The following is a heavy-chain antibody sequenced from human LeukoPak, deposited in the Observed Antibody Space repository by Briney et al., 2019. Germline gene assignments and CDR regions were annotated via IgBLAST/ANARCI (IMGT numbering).Heavy chain of an antibody. V-gene: IGHV4-61*02. D-gene: IGHD3-22*01. CDR1: GGSISSGSYY. CDR2: IYTSGST. Sequence: PSETLSLTCTVSGGSISSGSYYWSWIRQPAGKGLEWIGRIYTSGSTNYNPSLKSRVTISVDTSKNQFSLKLSSVTAADTAVYYCAREGRPIYYDSSGYYRPFDYWGQGTLVTVSS. CDR3: AREGRPIYYDSSGYYRPFDY. J-gene: IGHJ4*02.